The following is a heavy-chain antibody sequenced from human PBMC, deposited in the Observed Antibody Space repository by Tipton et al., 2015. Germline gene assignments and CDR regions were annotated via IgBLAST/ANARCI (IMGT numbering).Heavy chain of an antibody. Sequence: LRLSCTVSGGSISHYYWSWIRQPAGKGLEWIGRIYTSGSTNYNPSLKSRVTMSVDTSKNQFSLKLSSVTAADTAVYYCARGRLLWFGELLYYYFDYWGQGTLVTVSS. D-gene: IGHD3-10*01. J-gene: IGHJ4*02. CDR1: GGSISHYY. V-gene: IGHV4-4*07. CDR2: IYTSGST. CDR3: ARGRLLWFGELLYYYFDY.